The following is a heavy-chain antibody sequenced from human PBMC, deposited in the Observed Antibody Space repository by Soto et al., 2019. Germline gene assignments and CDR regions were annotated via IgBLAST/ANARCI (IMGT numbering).Heavy chain of an antibody. CDR1: GYTFTGYY. CDR3: ARAPRYTDMVIIDSNFDY. D-gene: IGHD5-18*01. Sequence: ASVKVSCKASGYTFTGYYMHWVRQAPGQGLEWMGWINPNSGGTNYAQKFQGRVTMTRDTSISTAYMELSRLRSDDTAVYYCARAPRYTDMVIIDSNFDYWGQGTLVTVSS. CDR2: INPNSGGT. J-gene: IGHJ4*02. V-gene: IGHV1-2*02.